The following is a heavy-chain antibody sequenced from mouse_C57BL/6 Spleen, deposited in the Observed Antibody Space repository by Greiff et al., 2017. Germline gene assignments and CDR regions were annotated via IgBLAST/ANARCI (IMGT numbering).Heavy chain of an antibody. CDR1: GYTFTSYW. CDR3: ARELTWAAQATEFAY. V-gene: IGHV1-55*01. CDR2: IYPGSGST. J-gene: IGHJ3*01. Sequence: QVQLQQPGAELVKPGASVKMSCKASGYTFTSYWITWVKQRPGQGLEWIGDIYPGSGSTNYTEKFKSKATLTVDTSSSTAYMQLSSLTSEDSAVYYCARELTWAAQATEFAYWGQGTLVTVSA. D-gene: IGHD3-2*02.